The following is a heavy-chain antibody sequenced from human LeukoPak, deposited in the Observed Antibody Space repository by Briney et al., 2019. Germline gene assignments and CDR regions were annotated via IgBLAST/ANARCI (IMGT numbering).Heavy chain of an antibody. CDR2: VYSDGNT. Sequence: PGGSLRLSCAASGFTVSSNYMSWVRQAPGKGLEWVSVVYSDGNTYYADSVKGRFTISRDKSKNTLFLQMNSLRAEDTAVYYCARGSSGFFDYWGQGTLVTVSS. V-gene: IGHV3-53*01. CDR3: ARGSSGFFDY. D-gene: IGHD3-22*01. J-gene: IGHJ4*02. CDR1: GFTVSSNY.